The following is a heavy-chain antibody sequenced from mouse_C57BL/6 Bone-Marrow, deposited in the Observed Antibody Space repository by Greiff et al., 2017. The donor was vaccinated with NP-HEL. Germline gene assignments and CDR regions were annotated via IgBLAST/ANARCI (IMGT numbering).Heavy chain of an antibody. J-gene: IGHJ2*01. D-gene: IGHD2-4*01. CDR2: IHPSDSDT. CDR1: GYTFTSYW. V-gene: IGHV1-74*01. CDR3: AIGMIYYDYCDY. Sequence: QVQLQQPGAELVKPGASVKVSCKASGYTFTSYWMHWVKQRPGQGLEWIGRIHPSDSDTNYNQKFKGKATLTADTSSSTASMQLSSLTSEASAVYYCAIGMIYYDYCDYWGQGTTLTVSS.